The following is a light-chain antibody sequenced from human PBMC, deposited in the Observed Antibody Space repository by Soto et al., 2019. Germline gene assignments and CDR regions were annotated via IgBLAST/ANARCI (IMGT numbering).Light chain of an antibody. Sequence: ALTQPASVSGSPGQSITISCTGTSSDVGGYNYVSWYQQHPGTSPKLMIYEVSSRPLGVSNRFSGSKSGNTASLTISGLQAGDEADYFCSSYTTSSSYVFGPGTKVTVL. J-gene: IGLJ1*01. CDR1: SSDVGGYNY. CDR3: SSYTTSSSYV. V-gene: IGLV2-14*01. CDR2: EVS.